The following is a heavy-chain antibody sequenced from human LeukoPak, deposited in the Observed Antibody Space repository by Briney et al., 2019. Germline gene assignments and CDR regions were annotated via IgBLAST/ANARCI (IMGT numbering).Heavy chain of an antibody. CDR3: ARADGATSFDY. D-gene: IGHD1-26*01. CDR1: GYSISSSYY. Sequence: PSETLSLTCTVSGYSISSSYYWGWIRQPPGKGLEWIGSIYYSGSTYYNPSLKSRVTISVDTSKNQFSLKLSSVTAADTAVYYCARADGATSFDYWGQGTLVTVSS. CDR2: IYYSGST. J-gene: IGHJ4*02. V-gene: IGHV4-38-2*02.